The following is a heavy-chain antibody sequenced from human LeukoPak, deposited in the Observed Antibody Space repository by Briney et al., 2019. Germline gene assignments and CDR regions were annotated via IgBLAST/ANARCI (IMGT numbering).Heavy chain of an antibody. V-gene: IGHV3-48*02. CDR1: GFTFSTYS. CDR2: IGRSSSSI. J-gene: IGHJ4*02. CDR3: ARDSSWSFDY. Sequence: GGSLRLSCAASGFTFSTYSMNWARQAPGKGLEWVSYIGRSSSSIYYADSVKGRFTISRDDAKNSLYLQMNSLRDEDTAVYYCARDSSWSFDYWGQGTVVTVSS. D-gene: IGHD6-13*01.